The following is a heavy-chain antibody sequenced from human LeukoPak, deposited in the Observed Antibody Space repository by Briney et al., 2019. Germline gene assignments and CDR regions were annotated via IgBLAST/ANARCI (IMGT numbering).Heavy chain of an antibody. CDR1: GFTFNNYI. CDR2: ISSSSDYI. Sequence: GGSLRLSCAASGFTFNNYIMNWVRQAPGKGVEWVSSISSSSDYIYYADSVKGRFTISRDNAKNSLYLQMNSLRAEDMAVYYCARAPVTSCRGAFCYPFDYWGQGTLVTVSS. CDR3: ARAPVTSCRGAFCYPFDY. D-gene: IGHD2-15*01. V-gene: IGHV3-21*01. J-gene: IGHJ4*02.